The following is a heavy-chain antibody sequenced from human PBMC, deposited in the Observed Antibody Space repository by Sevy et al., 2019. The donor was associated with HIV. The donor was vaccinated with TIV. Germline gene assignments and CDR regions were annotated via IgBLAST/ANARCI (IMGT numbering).Heavy chain of an antibody. CDR3: AGGRYDSGGSVDAFDI. CDR1: GFTFITYA. V-gene: IGHV3-23*01. J-gene: IGHJ3*02. Sequence: GGSLRLSCKPSGFTFITYAMNWVRQAPGKGLEWVSTIYGSGGATYYADSVKGRFTISRDNSKNTLYLQMNSLRTEDSAVYYCAGGRYDSGGSVDAFDIWGQGTMVTVSS. CDR2: IYGSGGAT. D-gene: IGHD3-22*01.